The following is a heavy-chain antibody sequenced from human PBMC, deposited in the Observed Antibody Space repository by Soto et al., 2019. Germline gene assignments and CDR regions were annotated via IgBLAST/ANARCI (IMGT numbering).Heavy chain of an antibody. D-gene: IGHD6-13*01. V-gene: IGHV3-33*01. CDR2: IWYDGSNK. CDR3: ARGLAAPLFDY. J-gene: IGHJ4*02. Sequence: GGSLRLSCAASGFTFSSYGMHWVRQAPGKGLEWVAVIWYDGSNKYYADSVKGRFTISRDNSKNTLYLQMNSLRAEDTAVYYCARGLAAPLFDYWGQGTLVTVSS. CDR1: GFTFSSYG.